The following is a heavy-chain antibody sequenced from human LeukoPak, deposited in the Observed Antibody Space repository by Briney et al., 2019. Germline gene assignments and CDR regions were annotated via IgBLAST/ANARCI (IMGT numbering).Heavy chain of an antibody. Sequence: SETLSLTCAVSGGSISSSDWWSWVRQPPGRGLEWIGYIYRSENPTYNPSLKSRVTMSVDKSKNQFSLKLSSMTAADTAVYYCARDPHCSSTNCPFHYWGQGTLVTVSS. CDR3: ARDPHCSSTNCPFHY. CDR1: GGSISSSDW. J-gene: IGHJ4*02. CDR2: IYRSENP. D-gene: IGHD2-2*01. V-gene: IGHV4-4*02.